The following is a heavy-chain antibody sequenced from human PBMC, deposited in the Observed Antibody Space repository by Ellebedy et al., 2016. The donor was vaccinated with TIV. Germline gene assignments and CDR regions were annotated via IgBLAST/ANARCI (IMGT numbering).Heavy chain of an antibody. V-gene: IGHV4-59*01. CDR3: ARDRFWGNWRYKGNWLDP. CDR2: IHYSGSI. Sequence: SETLSLTCTVSGGSISDSSWSWIRQAPGKGLEWIAYIHYSGSIDYSPSLKSRLTVPRDTSKNEVSLSVTSVTAADTAVYYCARDRFWGNWRYKGNWLDPWGQGTLVTVSS. J-gene: IGHJ5*02. D-gene: IGHD1-1*01. CDR1: GGSISDSS.